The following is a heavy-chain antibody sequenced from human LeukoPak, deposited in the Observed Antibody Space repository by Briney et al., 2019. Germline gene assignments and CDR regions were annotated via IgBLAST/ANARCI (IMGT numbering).Heavy chain of an antibody. CDR1: GYSFTSYW. V-gene: IGHV5-51*01. CDR2: IYPGDSDT. D-gene: IGHD4-11*01. J-gene: IGHJ3*02. CDR3: ARGHTVTTSQGAFDI. Sequence: GESLKISCKGSGYSFTSYWVGWVRQMPGKGLEWMGIIYPGDSDTRYSPSFQGQVTISADKSISTAYLQWSSLKASYTAMYYCARGHTVTTSQGAFDIWGQGTMVTVSS.